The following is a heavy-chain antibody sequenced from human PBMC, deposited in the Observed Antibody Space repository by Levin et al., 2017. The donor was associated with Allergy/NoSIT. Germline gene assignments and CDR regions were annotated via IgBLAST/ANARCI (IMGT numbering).Heavy chain of an antibody. CDR3: ARDTTVGGEA. V-gene: IGHV3-7*03. J-gene: IGHJ5*02. CDR1: GFTFSNYW. CDR2: IKQDGTDK. Sequence: GASVKVSCAASGFTFSNYWMTWVRQPPGKGLEWVANIKQDGTDKYYAESVKGRFTISRDNDKNSLFLQMNYLGTDDTAVYFCARDTTVGGEAWGQGTLVTVSS. D-gene: IGHD4-11*01.